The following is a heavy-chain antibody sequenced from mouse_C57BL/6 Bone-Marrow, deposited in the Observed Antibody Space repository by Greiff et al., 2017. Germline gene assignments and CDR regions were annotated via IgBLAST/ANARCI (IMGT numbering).Heavy chain of an antibody. CDR2: IHPSDSDT. CDR1: GYTFTSYW. V-gene: IGHV1-74*01. Sequence: LQQPGAELVKPGASVKVSCKASGYTFTSYWMHWVKQRPGQGLEWIGRIHPSDSDTNYNQKFKGKATLTVDKSSSTAYMQLSRLTSEDSAVYYGALYDYGSSRCFDYWGQGTTLTVSS. CDR3: ALYDYGSSRCFDY. J-gene: IGHJ2*01. D-gene: IGHD1-1*01.